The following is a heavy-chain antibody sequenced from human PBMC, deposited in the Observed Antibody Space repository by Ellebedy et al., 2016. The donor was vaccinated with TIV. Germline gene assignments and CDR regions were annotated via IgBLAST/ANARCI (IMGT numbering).Heavy chain of an antibody. CDR3: AKGYYDSSGYYLRTPFDP. J-gene: IGHJ5*02. CDR2: ISYDGSNK. V-gene: IGHV3-30*18. Sequence: GESLKISXAASGFTFSSYGMHWVRQAPGKGLEWVAVISYDGSNKYYADSVKGRFTISRDNSKNTLYLQMNSLRAEDTAVYYCAKGYYDSSGYYLRTPFDPWGQGTLVTVSS. CDR1: GFTFSSYG. D-gene: IGHD3-22*01.